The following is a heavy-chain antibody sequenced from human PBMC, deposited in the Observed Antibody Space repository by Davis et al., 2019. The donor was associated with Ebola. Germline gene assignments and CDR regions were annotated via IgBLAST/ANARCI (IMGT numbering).Heavy chain of an antibody. CDR3: AREEYSSSCFDY. CDR2: INSDGTFT. V-gene: IGHV3-74*01. CDR1: GFTFSSYW. J-gene: IGHJ4*02. D-gene: IGHD6-13*01. Sequence: GESLKISCAASGFTFSSYWMYWVRQAPGEGLMCVSRINSDGTFTTYADSVKGRFTISRDNAKNTLYLQMNSLRAEDTAVYYCAREEYSSSCFDYWGQGTLVTVSS.